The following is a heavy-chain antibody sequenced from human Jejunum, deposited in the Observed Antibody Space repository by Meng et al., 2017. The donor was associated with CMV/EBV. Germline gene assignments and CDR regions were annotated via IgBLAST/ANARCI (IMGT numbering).Heavy chain of an antibody. V-gene: IGHV4-59*08. D-gene: IGHD3-16*02. CDR2: NYYSGST. J-gene: IGHJ4*02. CDR3: ARHQNGGTYPLDY. Sequence: GPVQGAGPGSVKPSETLSLTCAVSGGSISTYYWSWIRQPPGKGLEWIGNNYYSGSTNYNPSLASRVTISVDSSKNQFSLKLSSVTAADTAVYYCARHQNGGTYPLDYWGQGTLVTVSS. CDR1: GGSISTYY.